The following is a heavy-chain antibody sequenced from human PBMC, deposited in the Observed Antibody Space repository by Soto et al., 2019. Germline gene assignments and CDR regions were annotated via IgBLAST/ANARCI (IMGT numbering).Heavy chain of an antibody. CDR2: INQDGSER. CDR1: GLTFRNDW. V-gene: IGHV3-7*03. D-gene: IGHD4-17*01. J-gene: IGHJ4*02. CDR3: AVYGYGVSAAAY. Sequence: GGSLRLSCAGSGLTFRNDWLSWFRQAPGKGLEWVANINQDGSERYYVDSVRGRLTISRDNVENSLYLQLNSLRPEDTAVYYCAVYGYGVSAAAYWGQGTLVTVSS.